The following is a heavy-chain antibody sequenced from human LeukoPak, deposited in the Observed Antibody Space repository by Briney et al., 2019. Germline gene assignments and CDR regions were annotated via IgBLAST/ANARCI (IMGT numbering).Heavy chain of an antibody. CDR3: ARNSYGDYVRFDP. V-gene: IGHV4-31*03. D-gene: IGHD4-17*01. J-gene: IGHJ5*02. CDR1: GGSISSGGYY. CDR2: IYYSGST. Sequence: SQTLSLTCTVSGGSISSGGYYWSWIRQHPGKGLEWIGYIYYSGSTYYNPSLKSRVTISVDTSKNQFSLKLSSVTAADTAVYYCARNSYGDYVRFDPWGQGTLVTVSS.